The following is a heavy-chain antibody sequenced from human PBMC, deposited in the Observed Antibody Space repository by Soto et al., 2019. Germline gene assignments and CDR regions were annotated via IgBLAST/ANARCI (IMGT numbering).Heavy chain of an antibody. D-gene: IGHD6-19*01. V-gene: IGHV1-18*01. CDR2: ISAYNGKK. J-gene: IGHJ5*02. CDR3: AFALSSGWYVDRNWFDP. CDR1: GYTFTGYG. Sequence: ASVKVSCKASGYTFTGYGISWVRQAPGQGLEWKGWISAYNGKKNNAQKLQGRVTMTTDTSTSTAYMELRSLRSDDTAVYYCAFALSSGWYVDRNWFDPWGQGTLVTVSS.